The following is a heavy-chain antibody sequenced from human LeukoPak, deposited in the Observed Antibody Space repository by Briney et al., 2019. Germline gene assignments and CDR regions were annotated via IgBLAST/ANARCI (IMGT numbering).Heavy chain of an antibody. V-gene: IGHV4-39*01. J-gene: IGHJ3*01. CDR3: ARRVVGGSTFDV. Sequence: PSETLSLTCTVSGGSISSSSYYCGWIRQPPGKGLEWIGNGYYSGSTYYKPSLKSRVTISVDTSKNQFSLKLSSVTAADTAVYYCARRVVGGSTFDVWGQGTMVTVSS. CDR2: GYYSGST. D-gene: IGHD2-15*01. CDR1: GGSISSSSYY.